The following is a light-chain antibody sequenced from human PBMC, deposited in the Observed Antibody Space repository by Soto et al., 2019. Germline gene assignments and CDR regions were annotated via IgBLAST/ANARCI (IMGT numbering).Light chain of an antibody. J-gene: IGLJ1*01. V-gene: IGLV2-8*01. CDR2: EVN. CDR3: SSHAGSNPLYV. Sequence: QSMLTHPPSVSWSLGHSVTISCTGTSSDVGGYNYVSWYQQHPGKAPKLMIYEVNKRPSGVPDRFSGSKSANTASLTVSGLQAEDEADYYCSSHAGSNPLYVFGTGTKVTVL. CDR1: SSDVGGYNY.